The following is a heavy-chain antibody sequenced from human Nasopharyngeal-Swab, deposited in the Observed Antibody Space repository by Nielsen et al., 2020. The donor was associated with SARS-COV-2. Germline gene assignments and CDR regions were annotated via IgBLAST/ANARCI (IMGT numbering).Heavy chain of an antibody. CDR2: IIPILGIA. CDR3: ARDLGDYGGKGFGY. Sequence: SVKVSCKASGGTFSSYAISWVRQAPGQGLEWMGRIIPILGIANYAQKFRGRVTITADKSTSTAYMELSSLRSEDTAVYYCARDLGDYGGKGFGYWGQGTLVTVSS. D-gene: IGHD4-23*01. V-gene: IGHV1-69*04. J-gene: IGHJ4*02. CDR1: GGTFSSYA.